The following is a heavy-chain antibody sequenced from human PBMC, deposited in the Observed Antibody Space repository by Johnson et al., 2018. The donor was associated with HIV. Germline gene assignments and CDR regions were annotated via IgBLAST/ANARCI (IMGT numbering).Heavy chain of an antibody. CDR2: IYSGGST. CDR3: ARCYYDSGGYADAFDI. CDR1: GFTVSSNY. Sequence: VQLVESGGGLIQPGGSLRLSCAASGFTVSSNYMSWVRQAPGKGLEWVSVIYSGGSTYYADSVKGRFTISRDNSKNTLYLQMNSLKTEDAAVYYCARCYYDSGGYADAFDIWGQGTKVTVSS. J-gene: IGHJ3*02. V-gene: IGHV3-53*01. D-gene: IGHD3-22*01.